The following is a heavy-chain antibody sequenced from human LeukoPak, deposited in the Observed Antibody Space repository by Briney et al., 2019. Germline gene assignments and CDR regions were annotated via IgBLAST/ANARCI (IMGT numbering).Heavy chain of an antibody. CDR1: ARSLSSGSYY. CDR2: IYYSGST. CDR3: ATAVVVGSTRGYYFDY. V-gene: IGHV4-61*01. J-gene: IGHJ4*02. D-gene: IGHD2-15*01. Sequence: SETLSLTWTLAARSLSSGSYYWGWIRQPPGKGLEWIGYIYYSGSTNYNPSPKSRVSISVDTSKNQFSLKLSSVTAADAAVYYCATAVVVGSTRGYYFDYWGQGTLVTVSS.